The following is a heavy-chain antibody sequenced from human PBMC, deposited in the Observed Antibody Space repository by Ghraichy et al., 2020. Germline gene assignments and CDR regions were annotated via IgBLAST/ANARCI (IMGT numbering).Heavy chain of an antibody. CDR3: ARAGIAAAATRGAFDI. Sequence: GTLSLTCAVSGGSISSSNWWSWVRQPPGKGLEWIGEIYHSGSTNYNPSLKSRVTISVDKSKNQFSLKLSSVTAADTAVYYCARAGIAAAATRGAFDIWGQGTMVTVSS. CDR2: IYHSGST. V-gene: IGHV4-4*02. CDR1: GGSISSSNW. J-gene: IGHJ3*02. D-gene: IGHD6-13*01.